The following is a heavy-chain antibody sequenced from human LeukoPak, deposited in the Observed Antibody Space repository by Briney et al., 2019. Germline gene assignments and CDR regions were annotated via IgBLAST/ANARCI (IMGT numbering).Heavy chain of an antibody. V-gene: IGHV3-30-3*01. Sequence: PGGSLRLSCAASGFTFSSYAMHWVRQAPGKGLEWVAVISYDGSNKYYADSVKGRFTISRDNSKNTLYLQMNSLRAEDTAVYYCARWDPNDYWGQGTLVTVSS. J-gene: IGHJ4*02. D-gene: IGHD1-26*01. CDR2: ISYDGSNK. CDR1: GFTFSSYA. CDR3: ARWDPNDY.